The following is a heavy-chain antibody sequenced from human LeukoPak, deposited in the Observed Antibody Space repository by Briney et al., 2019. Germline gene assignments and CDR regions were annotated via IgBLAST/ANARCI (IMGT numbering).Heavy chain of an antibody. J-gene: IGHJ6*03. CDR2: IYPGDSDT. CDR1: GYGFTSYW. CDR3: ARQSYCSSTSCYTPYYYYYYMHV. Sequence: XESLQTSCKGSGYGFTSYWIGWVRPMPGKGLEWMGIIYPGDSDTRYSPSFQGQVTISADKSISTAYLQWSSLKASDTAMYYCARQSYCSSTSCYTPYYYYYYMHVWGKGTTVTVSS. V-gene: IGHV5-51*01. D-gene: IGHD2-2*02.